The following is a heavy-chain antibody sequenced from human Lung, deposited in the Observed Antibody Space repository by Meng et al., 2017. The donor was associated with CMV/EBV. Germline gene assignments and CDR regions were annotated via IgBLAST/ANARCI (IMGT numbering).Heavy chain of an antibody. Sequence: SCKASGYTFTSYGISWVRQAPGQELEWMGWISAYNGNTNYAQKLQGRVTMTTDTSTSTAYMELRSLRSDDTAVYYCASGRGSYHYFDYWGQGTLVTVSS. D-gene: IGHD1-26*01. CDR2: ISAYNGNT. V-gene: IGHV1-18*01. CDR3: ASGRGSYHYFDY. J-gene: IGHJ4*02. CDR1: GYTFTSYG.